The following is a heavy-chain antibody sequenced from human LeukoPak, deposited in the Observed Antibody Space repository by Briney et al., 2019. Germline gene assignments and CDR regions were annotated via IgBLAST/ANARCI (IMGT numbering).Heavy chain of an antibody. J-gene: IGHJ6*03. CDR2: ISGSGGGT. CDR1: GFTFSSYA. D-gene: IGHD3-3*01. Sequence: GGSLRLSCAASGFTFSSYAMSWVRQAPGKGLEWVSVISGSGGGTYYADSVKGRFTISRDNSKNTLYLQMNSLRAEDTAVYYCARGGDFWSGYSRGYYMDVWGKGTTVTVSS. CDR3: ARGGDFWSGYSRGYYMDV. V-gene: IGHV3-23*01.